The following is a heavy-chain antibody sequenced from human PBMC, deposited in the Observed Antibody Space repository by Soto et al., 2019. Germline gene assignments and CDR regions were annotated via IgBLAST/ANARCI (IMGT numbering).Heavy chain of an antibody. Sequence: SVEVSCKASGGTFSSYAISWVRQAPGEGLEWMGGIIPIFGTANYAQKFQGRVTITADESTSTAYMELSSLRSEDTAVYYCARNEAVFGVVISHYYYGMDVWGQGPKITVSS. CDR2: IIPIFGTA. CDR3: ARNEAVFGVVISHYYYGMDV. CDR1: GGTFSSYA. V-gene: IGHV1-69*13. J-gene: IGHJ6*02. D-gene: IGHD3-3*01.